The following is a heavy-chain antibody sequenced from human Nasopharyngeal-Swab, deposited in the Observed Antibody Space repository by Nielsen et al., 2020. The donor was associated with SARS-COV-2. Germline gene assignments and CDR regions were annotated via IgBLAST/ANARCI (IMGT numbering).Heavy chain of an antibody. Sequence: ASVKVSCKASGYIFTSYDISWVRQARGQGLGWMGWIGAYNGNTNYAQKFQDRVTMTTDTSTSTVYMELRRLRSDDTAVYYCARHGMAEDYWGQGTLVTVSS. CDR1: GYIFTSYD. CDR3: ARHGMAEDY. D-gene: IGHD5-24*01. J-gene: IGHJ4*02. CDR2: IGAYNGNT. V-gene: IGHV1-18*01.